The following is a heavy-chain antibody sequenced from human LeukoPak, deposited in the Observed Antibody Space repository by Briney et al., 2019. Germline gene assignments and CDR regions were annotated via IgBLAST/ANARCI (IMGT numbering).Heavy chain of an antibody. Sequence: SQTLPLTCAISGDSVSSNSAAWNSIRQSPSRGLERLGRTYYRSKWYNDYAVSVKSRITINPDTSKNQFSLQLNSVTPEDTAVYFCARDRSYDSSGYYSYFDYWGQGTLVTVSS. CDR3: ARDRSYDSSGYYSYFDY. CDR2: TYYRSKWYN. D-gene: IGHD3-22*01. J-gene: IGHJ4*02. CDR1: GDSVSSNSAA. V-gene: IGHV6-1*01.